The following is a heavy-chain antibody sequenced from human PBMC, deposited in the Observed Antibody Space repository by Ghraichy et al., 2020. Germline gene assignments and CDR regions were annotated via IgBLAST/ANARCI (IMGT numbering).Heavy chain of an antibody. J-gene: IGHJ6*02. CDR1: GGSFSGYY. V-gene: IGHV4-34*01. CDR2: INHSGST. Sequence: SETLSLTCAVYGGSFSGYYWSWIRQPPGKGLEWIGEINHSGSTNYNPSLKSRVTISVDTSKNQFSLKLSSVTAADTAVYYCARDPHLAAAGLYYYYGMDVWGQGTTITVSS. D-gene: IGHD6-13*01. CDR3: ARDPHLAAAGLYYYYGMDV.